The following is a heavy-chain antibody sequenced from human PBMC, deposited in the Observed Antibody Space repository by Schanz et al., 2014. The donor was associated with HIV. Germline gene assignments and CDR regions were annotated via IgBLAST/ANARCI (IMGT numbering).Heavy chain of an antibody. J-gene: IGHJ6*02. CDR3: ASHGEGITMIVVVNGGYYGMDV. CDR1: GYSFMNAA. V-gene: IGHV1-69*06. CDR2: IIPIFGTT. D-gene: IGHD3-22*01. Sequence: QVQLVQSEAEVKRPGSSVKVSCRTSGYSFMNAAINWVRQAPGQGLEWMGGIIPIFGTTNYAQKFQGRVTITADKSTRTAYMELSSLRFEDTAVYYCASHGEGITMIVVVNGGYYGMDVWGQGTTVTVSS.